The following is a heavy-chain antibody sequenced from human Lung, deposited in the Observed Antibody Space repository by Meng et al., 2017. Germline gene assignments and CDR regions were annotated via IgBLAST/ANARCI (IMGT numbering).Heavy chain of an antibody. Sequence: QVQLQQGVGGLLKPSETRSLPCVVSGGSFSDYYWSWIRQPPGKGLEWIGEINHSGSTNYNPSLESRATISVDTSQNNLSLKLSSVTAADSAVYYCARGPTTMAHDFDYWGQGTLVTVSS. J-gene: IGHJ4*02. CDR1: GGSFSDYY. CDR3: ARGPTTMAHDFDY. CDR2: INHSGST. D-gene: IGHD4-11*01. V-gene: IGHV4-34*01.